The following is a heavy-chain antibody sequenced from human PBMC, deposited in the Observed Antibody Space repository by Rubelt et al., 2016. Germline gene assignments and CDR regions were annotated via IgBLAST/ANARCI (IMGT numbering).Heavy chain of an antibody. Sequence: VQLVESGGRLIQPGGSLRLSCAASGFTVSSNYMSWVRQTPGKGLEWVTFIRYDGSNEYYADSVKGRFSVSRDDSKNTRYLQMNSLRAEDTAIYYCVKGPKFVNYFDYWGQGNLVTVSA. CDR1: GFTVSSNY. V-gene: IGHV3-30*02. CDR3: VKGPKFVNYFDY. J-gene: IGHJ4*02. CDR2: IRYDGSNE.